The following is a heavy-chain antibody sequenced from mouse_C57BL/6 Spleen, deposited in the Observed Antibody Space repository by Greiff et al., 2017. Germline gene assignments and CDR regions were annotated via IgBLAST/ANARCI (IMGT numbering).Heavy chain of an antibody. CDR1: GYTFTDYY. CDR2: INPYNGGT. V-gene: IGHV1-19*01. D-gene: IGHD1-1*01. J-gene: IGHJ4*01. Sequence: EVQLQQSGPVLVKPGASVKMSCKASGYTFTDYYMNWVKQSHGKSLEWIGVINPYNGGTSYNQKFKGKATLTVDKSSSTAYMELNSLTSEDSAVYYCARFITTVVAKDYAMDYWGQGTSVTVSS. CDR3: ARFITTVVAKDYAMDY.